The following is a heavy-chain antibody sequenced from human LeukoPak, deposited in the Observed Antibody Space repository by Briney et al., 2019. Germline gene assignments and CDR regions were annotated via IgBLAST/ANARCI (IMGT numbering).Heavy chain of an antibody. CDR2: IYYSGST. J-gene: IGHJ6*02. CDR3: ARVLRFVDYYYYGMDV. Sequence: SETLSLTCTVSGGSISSYYWSWIRQPPGKGLGWIGYIYYSGSTNYNPSLKSRVTISVDTSKNQFSLKLSSVTAADTAVYYCARVLRFVDYYYYGMDVWGQGTTVTVSS. V-gene: IGHV4-59*01. D-gene: IGHD3-3*01. CDR1: GGSISSYY.